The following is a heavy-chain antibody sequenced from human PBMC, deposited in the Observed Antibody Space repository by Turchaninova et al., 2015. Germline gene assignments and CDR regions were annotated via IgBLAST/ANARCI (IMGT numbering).Heavy chain of an antibody. CDR1: GASFSDYY. CDR3: ARGLDHAKTGF. D-gene: IGHD3-9*01. Sequence: QVQLQQWGAGLLKPSETLSLTCAVFGASFSDYYWSWISQPPGKGLGWYGEIHPSGRTNYNPSLKSRVTISIVSSKNQFSLNLNSVTAADTAVYYCARGLDHAKTGFWGQGTLVTVSS. J-gene: IGHJ4*02. V-gene: IGHV4-34*01. CDR2: IHPSGRT.